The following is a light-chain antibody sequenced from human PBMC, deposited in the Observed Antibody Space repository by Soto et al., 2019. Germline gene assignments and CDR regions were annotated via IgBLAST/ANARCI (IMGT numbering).Light chain of an antibody. Sequence: EIILTQSPVTLSLSPGERATLSCRASQSIGTSLAWYQQIPGQAPRLLIFDASNRAPGVQARFSGTGSGTEFTLTISSLEPEDFALYYCQQCDSVLTFGGGSRMEI. V-gene: IGKV3-11*01. J-gene: IGKJ4*02. CDR3: QQCDSVLT. CDR2: DAS. CDR1: QSIGTS.